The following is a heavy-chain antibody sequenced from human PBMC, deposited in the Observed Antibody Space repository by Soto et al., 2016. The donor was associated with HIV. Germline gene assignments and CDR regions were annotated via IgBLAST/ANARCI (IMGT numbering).Heavy chain of an antibody. J-gene: IGHJ6*02. CDR3: ARGRDRVGLEDGMDV. CDR2: ISPIFGTP. Sequence: QVQLVQSGPEVKKPGSSVKVSCKTYGDTFGKYPISWVRQAPGQGLEWMGGISPIFGTPNYAQKFQGRVTITADESTSTAYMELSSLRSEDTAVYYCARGRDRVGLEDGMDVWGQGDHGHRLL. CDR1: GDTFGKYP. D-gene: IGHD1-1*01. V-gene: IGHV1-69*01.